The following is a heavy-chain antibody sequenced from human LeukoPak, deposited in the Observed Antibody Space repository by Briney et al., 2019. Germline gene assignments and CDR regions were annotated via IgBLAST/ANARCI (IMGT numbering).Heavy chain of an antibody. Sequence: PGGSPRLSCAASGFTVSTNYMSWVRQAPAKGLEWVSVIYSGGNTFYADSVKGRFTISRDNSKNTLYLQMNSLRAEDTAVYYCARSYYGSSGYYPGAFDIWGQGTVVTVSS. CDR3: ARSYYGSSGYYPGAFDI. D-gene: IGHD3-22*01. CDR1: GFTVSTNY. V-gene: IGHV3-66*02. CDR2: IYSGGNT. J-gene: IGHJ3*02.